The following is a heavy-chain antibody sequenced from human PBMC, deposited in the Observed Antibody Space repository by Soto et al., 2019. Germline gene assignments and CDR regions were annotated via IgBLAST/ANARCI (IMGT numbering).Heavy chain of an antibody. V-gene: IGHV4-59*01. J-gene: IGHJ3*02. D-gene: IGHD6-13*01. CDR2: VYYSGST. Sequence: PSETLSPTCTVSGGSISSYYWSWIRQPPGKGLEWIGYVYYSGSTNYNPSLKSRVTISVDTSKNQFSLKLSSVTAADTAVYYCATKIAAAGHDAFDIWGQGTMVTVSS. CDR1: GGSISSYY. CDR3: ATKIAAAGHDAFDI.